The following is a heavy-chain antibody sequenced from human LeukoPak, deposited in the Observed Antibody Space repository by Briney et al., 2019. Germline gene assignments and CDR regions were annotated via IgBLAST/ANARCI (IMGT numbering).Heavy chain of an antibody. CDR3: ARVGNLKTDFWSGYTIYYYMDV. Sequence: ASVKVSCKASGYTFTGYFMHWVRQAPGQGLEWMGWINPNSGGTNYAQKFQGRVTMTRDTSISTAYIELSRLRSDDTAVYYCARVGNLKTDFWSGYTIYYYMDVWGKGTTVTVSS. CDR1: GYTFTGYF. V-gene: IGHV1-2*02. CDR2: INPNSGGT. J-gene: IGHJ6*03. D-gene: IGHD3-3*01.